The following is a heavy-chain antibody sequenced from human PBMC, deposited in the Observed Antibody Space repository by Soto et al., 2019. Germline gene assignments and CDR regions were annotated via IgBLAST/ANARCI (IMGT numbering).Heavy chain of an antibody. CDR1: GFTFSSYG. Sequence: QVQLVESGGGVVQPGRSLRLSCAASGFTFSSYGMHWVRQAPGKGLEWVAVISYDGSNKYYADSVTGRFTISRDNSKNTLYLQMKSLRDEDTAVYYCARSAYYHDSNGYPLYFDNWGQGTLVTVSS. V-gene: IGHV3-30*03. CDR3: ARSAYYHDSNGYPLYFDN. J-gene: IGHJ4*02. D-gene: IGHD3-22*01. CDR2: ISYDGSNK.